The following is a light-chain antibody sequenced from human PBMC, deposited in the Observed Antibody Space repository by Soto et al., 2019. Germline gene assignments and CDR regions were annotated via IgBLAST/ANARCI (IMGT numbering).Light chain of an antibody. Sequence: EIALTQSPGTLSLSPGERATLSCRASQSVSSNDLAWYQQKPGQAPRLLIYDASSRPTGIPDRFSGSGSGTDFTLTISRLEPEDFAVYYCQRYGNSPITFGQGTRLEIK. J-gene: IGKJ5*01. CDR2: DAS. CDR1: QSVSSND. V-gene: IGKV3-20*01. CDR3: QRYGNSPIT.